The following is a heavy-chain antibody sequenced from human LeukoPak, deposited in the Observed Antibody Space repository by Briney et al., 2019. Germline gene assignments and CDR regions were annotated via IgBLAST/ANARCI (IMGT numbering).Heavy chain of an antibody. CDR1: GGSISSYY. V-gene: IGHV4-4*07. CDR3: ARDFGSSGPPEPYYFDY. CDR2: IYTSGST. Sequence: SETLSLTCTVSGGSISSYYWSWIRQPAGKGPEWIGRIYTSGSTNYNPSLKSRVTMSVDTSKNQFSLKLSSVTAADTAVYYCARDFGSSGPPEPYYFDYWGQGTLVTVSS. J-gene: IGHJ4*02. D-gene: IGHD6-19*01.